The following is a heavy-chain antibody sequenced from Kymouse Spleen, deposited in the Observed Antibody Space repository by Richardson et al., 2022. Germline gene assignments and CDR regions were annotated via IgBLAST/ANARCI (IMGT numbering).Heavy chain of an antibody. D-gene: IGHD2-2*02. CDR1: GFTFDDYA. CDR2: ISWNSGSI. J-gene: IGHJ3*02. Sequence: EVQLVESGGGLVQPGRSLRLSCAASGFTFDDYAMHWVRQAPGKGLEWVSGISWNSGSIGYADSVKGRFTISRDNAKNSLYLQMNSLRAEDTALYYCAKDRYCSSTSCYENAFDIWGQGTMVTVSS. V-gene: IGHV3-9*01. CDR3: AKDRYCSSTSCYENAFDI.